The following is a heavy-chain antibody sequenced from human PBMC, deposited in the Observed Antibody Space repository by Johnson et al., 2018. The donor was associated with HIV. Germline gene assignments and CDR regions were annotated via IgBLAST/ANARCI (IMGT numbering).Heavy chain of an antibody. D-gene: IGHD6-6*01. Sequence: VQLVESGGGVVRPGGSLRLSCAASGFTFDDYGMSWVRQAPGKGLEWVSGISGSGGSTYYADSVKGRFTISRDNSKNTLYLQMNSLRADDTAVYYCAKALRGHSSSSFDAFDIWGQGTMVTVSS. CDR2: ISGSGGST. V-gene: IGHV3-23*04. J-gene: IGHJ3*02. CDR1: GFTFDDYG. CDR3: AKALRGHSSSSFDAFDI.